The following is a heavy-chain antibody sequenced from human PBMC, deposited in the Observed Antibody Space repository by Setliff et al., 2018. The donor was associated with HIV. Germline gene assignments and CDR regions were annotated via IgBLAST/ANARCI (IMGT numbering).Heavy chain of an antibody. Sequence: SVKVSCKASGHTFTNVDIHWLRRATGQGLEWMGWMNSNTGVSGYALKFQARVTMTRDTSISTAYMELSSLTSEDTAVYYCARGKGVGGVVITGGLDVWGKGTTVTVSS. J-gene: IGHJ6*04. CDR1: GHTFTNVD. D-gene: IGHD3-10*01. CDR3: ARGKGVGGVVITGGLDV. CDR2: MNSNTGVS. V-gene: IGHV1-8*01.